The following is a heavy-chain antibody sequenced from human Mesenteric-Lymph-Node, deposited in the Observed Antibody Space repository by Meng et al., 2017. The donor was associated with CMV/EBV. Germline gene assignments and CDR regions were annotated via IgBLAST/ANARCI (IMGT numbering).Heavy chain of an antibody. D-gene: IGHD3-16*01. CDR2: ICGGDST. CDR1: GFSVGISH. CDR3: VVGYDSRKVAY. J-gene: IGHJ4*02. V-gene: IGHV3-53*05. Sequence: GGSLRLSCTASGFSVGISHMNWVRQAPGKGLEWVSVICGGDSTQYADSVKGRFIISRDKSMNTLYLQMDSLRVEDTGVYYCVVGYDSRKVAYWGQGTLVTVSS.